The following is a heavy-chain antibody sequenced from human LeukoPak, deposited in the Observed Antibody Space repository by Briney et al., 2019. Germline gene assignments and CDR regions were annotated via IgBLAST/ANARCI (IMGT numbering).Heavy chain of an antibody. J-gene: IGHJ5*02. CDR2: INHSGST. CDR1: DGSFSGYY. Sequence: SETLSLTCAVYDGSFSGYYWSWIRQPPGKGLEWIGEINHSGSTNYNPSLKSRVTISVDTSKNQFSLKLSSVTAADTAVYYCARGWAMGATGVARWFDPWGQGTLVTVSS. CDR3: ARGWAMGATGVARWFDP. D-gene: IGHD1-26*01. V-gene: IGHV4-34*01.